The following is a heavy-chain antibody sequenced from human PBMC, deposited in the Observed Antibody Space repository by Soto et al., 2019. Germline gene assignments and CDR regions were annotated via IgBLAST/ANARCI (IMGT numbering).Heavy chain of an antibody. V-gene: IGHV1-18*01. CDR3: AREGGYYGMDV. J-gene: IGHJ6*02. D-gene: IGHD3-16*01. Sequence: QVQLVQSGAEVKKPGASVKVSCKASGYTFTSYGISWVRQAPGQGLEWMGWISPYNGNTNYAQKFQGRVTMTTDTSTRSSYVELRSLRSDDTAVYYRAREGGYYGMDVWGQGTTVTVAS. CDR1: GYTFTSYG. CDR2: ISPYNGNT.